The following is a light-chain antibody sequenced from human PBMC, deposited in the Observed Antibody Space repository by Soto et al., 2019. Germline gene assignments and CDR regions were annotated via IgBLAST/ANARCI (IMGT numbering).Light chain of an antibody. CDR2: GDN. J-gene: IGLJ1*01. V-gene: IGLV1-40*01. Sequence: QYVRTQPPSMSGAPGQRVAISCTGSISNIGAEYDVHWYQQLPGTAPKRLIYGDNNRPSGVPDRFSGSKSGTSASLAITGLQPEDEADYYCQSYDSSLTTFVFGTGTKVTVL. CDR1: ISNIGAEYD. CDR3: QSYDSSLTTFV.